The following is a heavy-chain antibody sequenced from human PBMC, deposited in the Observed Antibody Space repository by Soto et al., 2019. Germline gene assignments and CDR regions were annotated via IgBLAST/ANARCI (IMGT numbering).Heavy chain of an antibody. V-gene: IGHV3-23*01. CDR3: AKAQGSHYYDSTGYYSFDY. CDR2: ISGTGGST. CDR1: GFTFSSYT. J-gene: IGHJ4*02. D-gene: IGHD3-22*01. Sequence: EVQLLESGGGLVQPGGSLRLSCAASGFTFSSYTMSWVRQAPGKGLEWVSGISGTGGSTYYADSVKGRFTISRDNSKNTLFLQMNSLRAEDTAVYSGAKAQGSHYYDSTGYYSFDYWGQGTLVTVSS.